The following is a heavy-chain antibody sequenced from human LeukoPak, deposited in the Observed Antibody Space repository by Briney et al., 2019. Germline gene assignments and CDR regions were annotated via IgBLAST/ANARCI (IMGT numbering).Heavy chain of an antibody. D-gene: IGHD2-2*01. CDR1: GGSISSGSYY. CDR2: IYYSGST. J-gene: IGHJ4*02. CDR3: ARGGGLYCSSTGCSIDY. V-gene: IGHV4-61*01. Sequence: PSETLSLTCTVSGGSISSGSYYWSWIRQPPGKGLEWIGYIYYSGSTNYNPSLKSRVTISVDTSKNQFSLKLSSVTAADTAVYYCARGGGLYCSSTGCSIDYWGQGTLVTVSS.